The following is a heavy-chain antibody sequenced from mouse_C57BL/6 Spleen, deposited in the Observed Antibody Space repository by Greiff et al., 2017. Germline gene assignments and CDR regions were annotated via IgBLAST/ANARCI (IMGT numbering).Heavy chain of an antibody. CDR2: ISSGSSTI. CDR3: ARIYYGSSFDY. D-gene: IGHD1-1*01. Sequence: EVHLVESGGGLVKPGGSLKLSCAASGFTFSDYGMHWVRQAPEKGLVWVAYISSGSSTIYYADTVKGRFTISRDNAKNTLFLQMTSLRSEDTAMYYCARIYYGSSFDYWGQGTTLTVSS. V-gene: IGHV5-17*01. CDR1: GFTFSDYG. J-gene: IGHJ2*01.